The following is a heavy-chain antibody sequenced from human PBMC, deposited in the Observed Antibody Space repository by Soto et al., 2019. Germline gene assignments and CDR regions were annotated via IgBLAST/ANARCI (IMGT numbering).Heavy chain of an antibody. Sequence: PSETLSLTYTVSGGSITSGDYYWSCVTQPPGKGLEWIGYIYYSGSTYYNPSLKSRVTISVDTSKNQFSLKLSSVTAADTAVYYCAREWYSSSWYTAFDIWGQGTMVT. CDR2: IYYSGST. CDR1: GGSITSGDYY. CDR3: AREWYSSSWYTAFDI. J-gene: IGHJ3*02. V-gene: IGHV4-30-4*01. D-gene: IGHD6-13*01.